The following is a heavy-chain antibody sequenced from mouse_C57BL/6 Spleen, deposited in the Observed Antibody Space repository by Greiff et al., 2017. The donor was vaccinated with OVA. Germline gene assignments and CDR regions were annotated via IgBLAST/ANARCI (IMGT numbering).Heavy chain of an antibody. D-gene: IGHD3-2*02. V-gene: IGHV1-26*01. CDR2: INPNNGGT. Sequence: VQLQQSGPELVKPGASVKISCKASGYTFTDYYMNWVKQSHGQSLEWIGDINPNNGGTSYNQKFKGKATLTVDKSSSTAYMELRSLTSEDSAVYYCASSQAFDVWGKGTTVTVSS. CDR1: GYTFTDYY. CDR3: ASSQAFDV. J-gene: IGHJ1*03.